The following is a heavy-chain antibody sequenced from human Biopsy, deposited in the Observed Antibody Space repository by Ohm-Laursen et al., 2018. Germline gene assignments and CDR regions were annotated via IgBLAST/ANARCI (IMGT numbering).Heavy chain of an antibody. CDR3: AKGQDLRGGAEYFQH. CDR1: GYTFTGQY. Sequence: ESSVKVSCKASGYTFTGQYLHWVRQVPGQGLEWMGWINPHSGTTKFAQDFQGRVTMTRDTSITTAYMELRGLRSDDTAVYYCAKGQDLRGGAEYFQHWGQGALVTVSS. V-gene: IGHV1-2*02. D-gene: IGHD2-15*01. CDR2: INPHSGTT. J-gene: IGHJ1*01.